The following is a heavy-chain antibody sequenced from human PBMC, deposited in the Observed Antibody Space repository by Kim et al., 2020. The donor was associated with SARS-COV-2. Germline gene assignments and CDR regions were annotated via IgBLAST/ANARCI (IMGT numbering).Heavy chain of an antibody. CDR2: ISGSGGNT. CDR1: GFTFSSYA. Sequence: GGSLRLSCAVSGFTFSSYAMNWVRQAPGKGLEWVSAISGSGGNTYYADSVKGRFTIFRDNSKNTLYLQMNSLRAEETAAYYCAKAIAAAGPVGFDLWGQG. J-gene: IGHJ5*02. V-gene: IGHV3-23*01. D-gene: IGHD6-13*01. CDR3: AKAIAAAGPVGFDL.